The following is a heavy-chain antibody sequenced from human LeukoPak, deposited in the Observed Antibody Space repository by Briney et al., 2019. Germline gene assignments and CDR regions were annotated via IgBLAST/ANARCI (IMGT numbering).Heavy chain of an antibody. V-gene: IGHV3-30*04. CDR2: ISYDGSNK. Sequence: PGRSLRLSCAASEFTFSTYAIHWVRQAPGKGLEWVAVISYDGSNKYYADSVKGRFTISRDNSKNTLYLQMNSLRAEDTAVYYCARDRDNYDFWSGLTSHYFDYWGQGTLVTVSS. D-gene: IGHD3-3*01. CDR3: ARDRDNYDFWSGLTSHYFDY. J-gene: IGHJ4*02. CDR1: EFTFSTYA.